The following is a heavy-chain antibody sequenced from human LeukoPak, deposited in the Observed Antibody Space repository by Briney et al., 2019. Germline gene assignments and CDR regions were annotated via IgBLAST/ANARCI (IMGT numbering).Heavy chain of an antibody. CDR3: ARGPKEYDILTGSFDY. V-gene: IGHV4-34*01. J-gene: IGHJ4*02. CDR1: GGSLSGYY. D-gene: IGHD3-9*01. CDR2: INHSGST. Sequence: SETLSLTCAVYGGSLSGYYWIWIREPPGKGGEWIGEINHSGSTNYNPSLRSRVTISVDTSKNQFSLKLSSVTAADTAVYYFARGPKEYDILTGSFDYWGQGTLVTVSS.